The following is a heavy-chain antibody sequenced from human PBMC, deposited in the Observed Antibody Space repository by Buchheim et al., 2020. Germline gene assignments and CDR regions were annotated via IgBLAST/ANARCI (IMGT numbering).Heavy chain of an antibody. D-gene: IGHD4-17*01. V-gene: IGHV3-48*02. CDR2: TRHSDSTI. CDR3: AGYGDYSY. CDR1: GFTVSRYD. J-gene: IGHJ4*02. Sequence: EVQLVESGGGLVQPGGSLRLSCAASGFTVSRYDMHWVRQAPGEGLEWLSYTRHSDSTIAYADSVKGRFTISRDNARHSLYLQMNSLRDEDTAVYYCAGYGDYSYWGQGTL.